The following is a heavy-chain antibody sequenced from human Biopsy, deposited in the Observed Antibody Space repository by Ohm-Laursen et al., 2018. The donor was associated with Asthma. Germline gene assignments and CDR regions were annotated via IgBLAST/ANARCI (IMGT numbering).Heavy chain of an antibody. CDR2: IYSGGTS. V-gene: IGHV3-53*01. CDR3: ARGDSSNWSHYYFDY. CDR1: GFAVSRDH. D-gene: IGHD3-22*01. Sequence: SLRLSCAASGFAVSRDHMFWVRQAPGKGLEWVSVIYSGGTSHTADSARGRFTISGDYSKNTLYLQMHSLRAEDTAVYYCARGDSSNWSHYYFDYWGRGTLVTVSS. J-gene: IGHJ4*02.